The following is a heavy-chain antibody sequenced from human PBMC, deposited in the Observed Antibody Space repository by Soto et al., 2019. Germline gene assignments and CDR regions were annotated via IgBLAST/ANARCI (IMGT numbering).Heavy chain of an antibody. V-gene: IGHV4-39*01. Sequence: QLQLQESGPGLVKPSETLALTCTVSSCSISSSSYYWGWIRQPPGNGLEWIGNIDYSGTTYYNPSLKSRATLSVDTSKNEFSLKLSSVTAADTTMYYCALRGLGRIVPWGQGTLVTVSS. CDR1: SCSISSSSYY. CDR2: IDYSGTT. D-gene: IGHD7-27*01. CDR3: ALRGLGRIVP. J-gene: IGHJ5*02.